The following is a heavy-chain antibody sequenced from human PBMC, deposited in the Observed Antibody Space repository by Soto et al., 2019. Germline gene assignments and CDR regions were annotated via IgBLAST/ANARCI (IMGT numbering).Heavy chain of an antibody. J-gene: IGHJ5*02. V-gene: IGHV4-61*01. CDR1: GGSVSSGSYY. CDR3: ARLSAAWFDP. Sequence: QVQLQESGPGLVKPSETLSLTCTVSGGSVSSGSYYWGWIRQPPGGGLEWIGYIYHRGSTNYNPSHKSRVSISVDTSKNQSSLGLTSVTAADTAVYYCARLSAAWFDPWGQGTLVTVAS. D-gene: IGHD6-19*01. CDR2: IYHRGST.